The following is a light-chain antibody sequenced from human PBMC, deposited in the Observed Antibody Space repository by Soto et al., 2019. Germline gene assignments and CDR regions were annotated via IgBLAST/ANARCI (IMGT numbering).Light chain of an antibody. Sequence: QSALTQPPSVSAAPGQKVTISCSGSSSNIGNNYVSWYQQLPGTAPKLLIYENNKRPSGIPDRFSGSKSGTSATLGITGLQTVDEADYYCGTWDSSLSAVVFGGGTKLTVL. CDR3: GTWDSSLSAVV. CDR1: SSNIGNNY. V-gene: IGLV1-51*02. J-gene: IGLJ2*01. CDR2: ENN.